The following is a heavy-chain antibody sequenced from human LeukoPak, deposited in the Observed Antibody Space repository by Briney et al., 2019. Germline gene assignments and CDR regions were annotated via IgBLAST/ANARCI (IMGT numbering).Heavy chain of an antibody. CDR1: GFTVSRNF. J-gene: IGHJ6*03. Sequence: GGSLRLSCAASGFTVSRNFMSWVRQAPGKGLEWVSVIYSGGTTEYADSVKGRFIISRDNSKNTLYIQMNSLRAEDTAVYYCARDGYGYNYMDVWGKGTTVTVSS. D-gene: IGHD1-1*01. CDR2: IYSGGTT. CDR3: ARDGYGYNYMDV. V-gene: IGHV3-53*01.